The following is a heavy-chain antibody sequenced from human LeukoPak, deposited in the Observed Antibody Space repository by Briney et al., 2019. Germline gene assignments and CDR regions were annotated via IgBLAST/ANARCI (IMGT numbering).Heavy chain of an antibody. Sequence: ASVKVSCKASGYTFTGYYMHWVRQAPGQGLEWMGWINPNSGGTNYAQKFQGRVTVTRDTSISTAYMELSRLRSDDTAVYYCARGGLSGKSTHSHYWGQGTLVTVSS. D-gene: IGHD1-26*01. J-gene: IGHJ4*02. CDR1: GYTFTGYY. CDR3: ARGGLSGKSTHSHY. CDR2: INPNSGGT. V-gene: IGHV1-2*02.